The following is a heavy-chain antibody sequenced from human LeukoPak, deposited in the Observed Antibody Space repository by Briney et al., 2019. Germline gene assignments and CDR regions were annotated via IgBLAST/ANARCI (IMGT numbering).Heavy chain of an antibody. CDR2: IFYSGST. V-gene: IGHV4-59*01. J-gene: IGHJ3*02. CDR1: GGSITSYY. Sequence: SDTLSLTCNVSGGSITSYYWSWIRQPPRTGLERIGDIFYSGSTIYNPSLNSRFTMSVDTSKNQFSLKLRCVTAADTAVYYCARDRRWFGFDIWGQGTMVTVSS. D-gene: IGHD3-10*01. CDR3: ARDRRWFGFDI.